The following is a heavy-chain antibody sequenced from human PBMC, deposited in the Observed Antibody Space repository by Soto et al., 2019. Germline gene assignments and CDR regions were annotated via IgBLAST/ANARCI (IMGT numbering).Heavy chain of an antibody. J-gene: IGHJ4*01. D-gene: IGHD1-1*01. CDR3: ASWEWNDEDY. V-gene: IGHV3-48*03. CDR2: ISNSGDTI. Sequence: EVQLVESGGALAQPGGSLRLSCVASEFIFSSYDMNWVRQAPGKGLEWGSHISNSGDTIYYTDSVKGRFTISRDNAMNSLYLQMDNLRVEDTGVYYCASWEWNDEDYWGNVTLVTVSS. CDR1: EFIFSSYD.